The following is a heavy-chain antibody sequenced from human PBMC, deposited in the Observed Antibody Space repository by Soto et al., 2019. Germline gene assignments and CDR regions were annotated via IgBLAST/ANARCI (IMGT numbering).Heavy chain of an antibody. CDR2: ISYSGST. D-gene: IGHD4-17*01. CDR1: GGSISSYY. J-gene: IGHJ4*02. V-gene: IGHV4-59*01. CDR3: ARSYGDYMFDY. Sequence: SETLSLTCTVSGGSISSYYWSWIRQPPGKGLEWIGYISYSGSTNYNPSLKSPVTISVDTSKNQFSLKLSSVTAADTAVYYCARSYGDYMFDYWGQGTLVTVSS.